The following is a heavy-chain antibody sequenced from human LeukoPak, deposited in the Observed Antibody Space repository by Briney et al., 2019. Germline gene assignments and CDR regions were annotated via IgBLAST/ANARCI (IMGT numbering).Heavy chain of an antibody. J-gene: IGHJ4*02. V-gene: IGHV4-59*12. CDR3: AGEFAY. Sequence: SETLSLTCSVSGVSISTYFWSWIRQPPGKGLEWVGHIYHSVSTDYNPSLKSRVLISQDTSKNQFFLSLSSVTAADTAVYYCAGEFAYWGQGTLVTVPS. CDR1: GVSISTYF. CDR2: IYHSVST.